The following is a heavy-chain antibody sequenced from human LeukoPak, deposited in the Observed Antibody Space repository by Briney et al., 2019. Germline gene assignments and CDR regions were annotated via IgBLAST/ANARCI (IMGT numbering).Heavy chain of an antibody. CDR3: ARDSVAVAEGSYYYYMDV. V-gene: IGHV4-39*02. J-gene: IGHJ6*03. Sequence: SETLSLTCTVSGGSISSSSYYWGWIRQPPGKGLEWIGSIYYSGSTYDNPSLKSRVTISVDTSKNQFSLKLSSVTAADTAVYYCARDSVAVAEGSYYYYMDVWGKGTTVTISS. CDR2: IYYSGST. D-gene: IGHD6-19*01. CDR1: GGSISSSSYY.